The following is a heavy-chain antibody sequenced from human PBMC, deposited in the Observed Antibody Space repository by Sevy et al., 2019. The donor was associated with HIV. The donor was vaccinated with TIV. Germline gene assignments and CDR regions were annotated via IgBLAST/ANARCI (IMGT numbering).Heavy chain of an antibody. CDR1: GFSLATSGVG. D-gene: IGHD2-8*01. CDR3: AHRRDDTVVMVCGDFDY. CDR2: IYWDDDK. Sequence: SGPTLVNPTQTLTLTCTLSGFSLATSGVGVGWIRQPPGKALEWLALIYWDDDKRYSPSLKSRLTITKDSSKNQVVLTMTNMDPVDTATYYCAHRRDDTVVMVCGDFDYWGQGALVTVSA. V-gene: IGHV2-5*02. J-gene: IGHJ4*02.